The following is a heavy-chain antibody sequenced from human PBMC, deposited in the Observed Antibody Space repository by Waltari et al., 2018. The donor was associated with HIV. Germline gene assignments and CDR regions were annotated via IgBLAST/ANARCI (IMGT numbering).Heavy chain of an antibody. D-gene: IGHD1-1*01. CDR1: VFPFSSHG. Sequence: QVHLVESGGGVVQPGKSLRLSCAASVFPFSSHGMTWVLPAPGKGLEWVAVISYDGRNKYYADAVKGRFTISRDNSKNTLDLQMNSLRAEDTAVYYCAKDKGGVTYIFDYWGQGTLVTVSS. CDR3: AKDKGGVTYIFDY. CDR2: ISYDGRNK. V-gene: IGHV3-30*18. J-gene: IGHJ4*02.